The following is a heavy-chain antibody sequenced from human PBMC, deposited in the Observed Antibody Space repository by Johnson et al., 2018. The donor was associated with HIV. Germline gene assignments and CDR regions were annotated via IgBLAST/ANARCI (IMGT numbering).Heavy chain of an antibody. CDR2: IWYAGSNK. CDR3: AKVAVATAAGGVALDI. CDR1: GFTFSTYG. J-gene: IGHJ3*02. V-gene: IGHV3-33*06. Sequence: VQLVESGGGVVQPGRSLRLSCAASGFTFSTYGMHWVRQAPGKGLEWVALIWYAGSNKYYSDSVKGRFITSRDNSKSTLYLQMNSLRAEDTAVYYCAKVAVATAAGGVALDIWGPGTMVIVSS. D-gene: IGHD6-13*01.